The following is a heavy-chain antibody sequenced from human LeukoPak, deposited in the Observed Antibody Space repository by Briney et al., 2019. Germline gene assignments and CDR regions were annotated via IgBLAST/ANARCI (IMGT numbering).Heavy chain of an antibody. Sequence: NLSETLSLTCTVSGGSISSSSYYWSWIRQPPGKGLEWIGYIYYSGSTNYNPSLKSRVTISVDTSKNQFSLKLSSVTAADTAVYYCARGGSSSSLLDYWGQGTLVTVSS. J-gene: IGHJ4*02. D-gene: IGHD6-6*01. CDR3: ARGGSSSSLLDY. V-gene: IGHV4-61*01. CDR2: IYYSGST. CDR1: GGSISSSSYY.